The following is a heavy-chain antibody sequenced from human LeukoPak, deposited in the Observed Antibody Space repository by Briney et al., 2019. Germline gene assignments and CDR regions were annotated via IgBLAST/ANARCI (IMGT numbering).Heavy chain of an antibody. CDR1: GGSISSYY. CDR3: ARAGYSYGYIHYYYGMDV. D-gene: IGHD5-18*01. Sequence: SETLSLTCTVSGGSISSYYWSWIRQPPGKGLEWIGYIYYSGSTNYNPSLKSRVTISVDTSKNHFSLKLSSVTAADTAVYYCARAGYSYGYIHYYYGMDVWGQGTTVTVSS. V-gene: IGHV4-59*01. CDR2: IYYSGST. J-gene: IGHJ6*02.